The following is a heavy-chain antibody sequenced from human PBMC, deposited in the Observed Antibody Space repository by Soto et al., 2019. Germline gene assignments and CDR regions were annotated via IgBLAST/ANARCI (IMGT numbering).Heavy chain of an antibody. CDR2: ISYNGGNK. J-gene: IGHJ5*02. V-gene: IGHV3-30*14. CDR3: ATDPDYDLHRFDP. D-gene: IGHD3-22*01. Sequence: QVQLVESGGGAVQPGESLRLSCVASGFNFNNNAMQWVRQAPGKGLEWVALISYNGGNKYYADAVKGRFTISRDNSANTLYLQMNSLRVEDAAVYYCATDPDYDLHRFDPWGHGTLVSVSS. CDR1: GFNFNNNA.